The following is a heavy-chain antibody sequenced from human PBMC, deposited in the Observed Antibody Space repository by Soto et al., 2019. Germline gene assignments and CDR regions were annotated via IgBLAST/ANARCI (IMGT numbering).Heavy chain of an antibody. CDR1: GYTFVNYA. CDR3: VSLPCGGGTCYPPNFDY. D-gene: IGHD2-15*01. J-gene: IGHJ4*02. Sequence: QVQLVQSGAEVKKPGASVKVSCKASGYTFVNYAFTWVRQAPGQGLEWMGWTSAYNGNTKYAQKFQGRVTMTTDTSTGTAYMELMSLRSDDTAVYCCVSLPCGGGTCYPPNFDYWGQGTLVTVSS. V-gene: IGHV1-18*01. CDR2: TSAYNGNT.